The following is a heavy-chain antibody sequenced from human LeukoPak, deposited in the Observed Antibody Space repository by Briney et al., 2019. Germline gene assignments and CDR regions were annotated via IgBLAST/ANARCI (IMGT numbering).Heavy chain of an antibody. D-gene: IGHD2-2*01. CDR2: ISSSGSTI. Sequence: KPGGSLRLSCAASGFTFSDYYMSWIRQAPGKGLEWVSYISSSGSTIYYADSVKGRFTISRDNSKNTLYLQMNSLRAEDTAVYYCARSVVPAYHFDYWGQGTLVTVSS. V-gene: IGHV3-11*04. CDR1: GFTFSDYY. CDR3: ARSVVPAYHFDY. J-gene: IGHJ4*02.